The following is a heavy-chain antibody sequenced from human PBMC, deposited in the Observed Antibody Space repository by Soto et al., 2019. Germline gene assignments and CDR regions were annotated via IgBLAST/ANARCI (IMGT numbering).Heavy chain of an antibody. CDR3: ARARTSSCPVGYWFDP. CDR1: GGTFSSYA. V-gene: IGHV1-69*12. J-gene: IGHJ5*02. Sequence: QVQLVQSGAEVKKPGSSVKVSCKSSGGTFSSYAISWVRQAPGQGLEWVGGIIPIFGTGNYAQKFQGRVTITADESTSTAYMELSSLRSEDTAVYYCARARTSSCPVGYWFDPWGQGTLVTVSS. D-gene: IGHD2-15*01. CDR2: IIPIFGTG.